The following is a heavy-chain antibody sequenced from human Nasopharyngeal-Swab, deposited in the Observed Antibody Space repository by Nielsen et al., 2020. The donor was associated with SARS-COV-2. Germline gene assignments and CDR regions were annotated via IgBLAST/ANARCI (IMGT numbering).Heavy chain of an antibody. CDR3: AREDRWTLTSFYYALDV. J-gene: IGHJ6*02. CDR2: LYSSGST. Sequence: SETLSLTCTVSGDSITSGHHYWNWIRQPAGKGLEWIGRLYSSGSTDYNPSLKSRVTISVDASKNQFSLRLTSVTAADTAVYYCAREDRWTLTSFYYALDVWGQGSAVTVSS. CDR1: GDSITSGHHY. V-gene: IGHV4-61*02. D-gene: IGHD4-17*01.